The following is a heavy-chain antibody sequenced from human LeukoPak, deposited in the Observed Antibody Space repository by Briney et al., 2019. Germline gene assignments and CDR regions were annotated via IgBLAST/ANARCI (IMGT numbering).Heavy chain of an antibody. J-gene: IGHJ3*02. V-gene: IGHV3-11*01. CDR1: GFTFSDYY. CDR3: ARYCSGGDCYDDAFDI. D-gene: IGHD2-15*01. CDR2: LSGSGRTI. Sequence: GGSLRLPCAASGFTFSDYYMSWIRQAPGKGLEWISYLSGSGRTIYYADSVKGRFTTSRDNAKNSLYLQMDSLRAEDTAVYYCARYCSGGDCYDDAFDIWGQGTMVTVSS.